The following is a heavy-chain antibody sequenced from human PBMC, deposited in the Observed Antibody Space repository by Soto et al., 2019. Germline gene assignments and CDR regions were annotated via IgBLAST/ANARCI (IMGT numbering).Heavy chain of an antibody. D-gene: IGHD2-15*01. Sequence: VAAVKVSFKASGDTFTSYGISWVRQAPGQGLEWMGWISAYNGNTNYAQKLQGRVTMTTDTSTSTAYMELRSLRSDDTAVYYCARDSGPTRYFDYWGQGTLVTVSS. CDR3: ARDSGPTRYFDY. J-gene: IGHJ4*02. CDR1: GDTFTSYG. V-gene: IGHV1-18*01. CDR2: ISAYNGNT.